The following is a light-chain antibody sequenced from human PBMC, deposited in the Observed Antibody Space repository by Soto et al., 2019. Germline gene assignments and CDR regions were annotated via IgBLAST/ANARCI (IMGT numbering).Light chain of an antibody. CDR1: QSVSSSY. Sequence: EIVLTQSPGTLSLSPGERATLSCGASQSVSSSYLAWYQQKPGQAPRLLIYGASSRATGIPDRFSGSGSGTDFTLTISRLEPEDFAVYYCQQRSNWPPVTFGGGTKVDI. CDR3: QQRSNWPPVT. J-gene: IGKJ4*01. CDR2: GAS. V-gene: IGKV3D-20*02.